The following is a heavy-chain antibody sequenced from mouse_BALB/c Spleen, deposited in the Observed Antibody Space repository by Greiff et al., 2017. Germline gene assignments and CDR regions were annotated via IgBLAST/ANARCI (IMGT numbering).Heavy chain of an antibody. CDR1: GFIFSSYA. CDR2: ISSGGGT. Sequence: EVMLVESGGGLVKPGGSLKLSCAASGFIFSSYAMSWVRQTPEKRLEWVASISSGGGTYYPDSVKGRFTISRDNARNILYLQMSSLRSEDTAMYYYARGYGYNTLYAMDYWGQGTSVTVSS. CDR3: ARGYGYNTLYAMDY. J-gene: IGHJ4*01. V-gene: IGHV5-6-5*01. D-gene: IGHD2-2*01.